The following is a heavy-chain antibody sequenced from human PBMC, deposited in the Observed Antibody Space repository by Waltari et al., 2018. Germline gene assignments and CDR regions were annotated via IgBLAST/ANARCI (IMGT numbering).Heavy chain of an antibody. V-gene: IGHV4-34*01. D-gene: IGHD2-2*01. CDR2: VNHAGST. CDR1: GGTFTNYY. J-gene: IGHJ4*02. Sequence: QVELQQWGAGVVKPSETLSLTCAVYGGTFTNYYWSWIRQPPDKGLEWNGEVNHAGSTYYNPSLRSRVTISLDTSKSQFSLKLSSVTATDTAVYYCARTLSTRIFDSWGQGALVTVSS. CDR3: ARTLSTRIFDS.